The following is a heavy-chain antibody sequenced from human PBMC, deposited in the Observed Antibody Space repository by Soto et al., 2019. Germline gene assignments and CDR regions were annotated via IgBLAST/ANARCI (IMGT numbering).Heavy chain of an antibody. J-gene: IGHJ6*02. Sequence: QLQLQESGPGLVKPSETLSLTCTVSGGSISSSSYYWGWIRQPPGKGLEWIGSIYYSGSTYYNPSLKSRVTLSVDTSKNQFSLKLSSVTAADTAVYYCASPTGYYYYYGMDVWGQGTTVTVSS. CDR3: ASPTGYYYYYGMDV. D-gene: IGHD2-15*01. CDR2: IYYSGST. V-gene: IGHV4-39*01. CDR1: GGSISSSSYY.